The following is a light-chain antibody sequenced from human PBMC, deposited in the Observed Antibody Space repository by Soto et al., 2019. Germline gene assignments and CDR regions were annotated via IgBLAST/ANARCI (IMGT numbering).Light chain of an antibody. CDR2: RAS. V-gene: IGKV1-5*03. CDR1: QSISNW. CDR3: QQYNSYSPRLS. J-gene: IGKJ4*01. Sequence: DIQMTQSPSTLSASVGDRVTLTCRASQSISNWLAWYQQKPGKAPKLLIYRASSLESGVPSRFSGSGSGTEFTLTISSLQPDDFATYYCQQYNSYSPRLSFGGGTKVETK.